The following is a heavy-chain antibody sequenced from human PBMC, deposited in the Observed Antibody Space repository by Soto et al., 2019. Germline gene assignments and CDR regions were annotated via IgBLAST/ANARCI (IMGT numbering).Heavy chain of an antibody. J-gene: IGHJ4*02. Sequence: QLQLQESGPGLVKSSETLSLTCAVSGGSISTSSHYWGWIRQPPGKGLEWIGSLHHSGSTYYNPSPKSRVTISVDTSSNQFSLKMSYVTAADTAMYYCASPAGSWYMSHFASWGQGTLVSVSS. D-gene: IGHD6-13*01. CDR1: GGSISTSSHY. CDR3: ASPAGSWYMSHFAS. CDR2: LHHSGST. V-gene: IGHV4-39*01.